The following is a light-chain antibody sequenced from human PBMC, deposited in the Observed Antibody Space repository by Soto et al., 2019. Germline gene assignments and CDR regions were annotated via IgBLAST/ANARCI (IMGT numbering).Light chain of an antibody. Sequence: IQMTQSPATLSSSVGDRVTITCRASQSISSWLAWYQQKPGKAPKLLIYKASSLESGVPSRLSGSGSGTEFTLTISSLQPEDFTVYSCLQYHNLWAFGQGTKVDIK. CDR1: QSISSW. CDR2: KAS. CDR3: LQYHNLWA. J-gene: IGKJ1*01. V-gene: IGKV1-5*03.